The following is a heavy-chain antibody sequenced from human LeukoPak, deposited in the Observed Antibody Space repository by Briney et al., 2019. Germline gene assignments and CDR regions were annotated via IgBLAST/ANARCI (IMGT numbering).Heavy chain of an antibody. J-gene: IGHJ4*02. CDR1: GGSISSSSYY. D-gene: IGHD2-15*01. Sequence: SETLSLTCTVSGGSISSSSYYWGWIRQPPGKGLGWIGSIYYSGSTYYNPSLKSRVTISVDTSKNQFSLKLSSVTAADTAVYYCAGASVAVLDYWGQGTLVTVSS. CDR2: IYYSGST. V-gene: IGHV4-39*01. CDR3: AGASVAVLDY.